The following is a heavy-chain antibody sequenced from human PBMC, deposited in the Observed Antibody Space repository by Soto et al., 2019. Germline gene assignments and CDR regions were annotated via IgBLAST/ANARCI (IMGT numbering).Heavy chain of an antibody. Sequence: TLSLTCAVSGGSISSGGYSWSWIRQPPGKGLEWFGYIYHSGSTYYNPSLKSRVTISVDRSKNQFSLKLSSVTAADTAVYYCAKTMARLGGYDMNWLAPWGQGTMVTVSS. CDR2: IYHSGST. D-gene: IGHD5-12*01. V-gene: IGHV4-30-2*01. J-gene: IGHJ5*02. CDR1: GGSISSGGYS. CDR3: AKTMARLGGYDMNWLAP.